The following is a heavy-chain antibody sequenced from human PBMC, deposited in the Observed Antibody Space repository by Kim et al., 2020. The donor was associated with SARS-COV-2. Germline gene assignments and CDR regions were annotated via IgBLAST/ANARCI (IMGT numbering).Heavy chain of an antibody. CDR3: ASTTVTTLWDLDWYFDL. CDR2: IIPIFGTA. Sequence: SVKVSCKASGGTFSSYAISWVRQAPGQGLEWMGGIIPIFGTANYAQKFQGRVTITADESTSTAYMELSSLRSEDTAVYYCASTTVTTLWDLDWYFDLWGRGTLVTVSS. CDR1: GGTFSSYA. V-gene: IGHV1-69*13. J-gene: IGHJ2*01. D-gene: IGHD4-17*01.